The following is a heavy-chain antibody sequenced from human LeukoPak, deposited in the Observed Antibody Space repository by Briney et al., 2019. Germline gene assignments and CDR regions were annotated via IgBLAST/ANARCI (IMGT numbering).Heavy chain of an antibody. V-gene: IGHV3-9*01. CDR3: ARGGYDSSGYRIEDY. CDR2: ISWNSGSI. CDR1: GFTFDDYA. J-gene: IGHJ4*02. Sequence: GGSLRLSCAASGFTFDDYAMHWVRQAPGKGLEWVSGISWNSGSIGYADSVEGRFTISRDNAKNSLYLQMNSLRAEDTAVYYCARGGYDSSGYRIEDYWGQGTLVTVSS. D-gene: IGHD3-22*01.